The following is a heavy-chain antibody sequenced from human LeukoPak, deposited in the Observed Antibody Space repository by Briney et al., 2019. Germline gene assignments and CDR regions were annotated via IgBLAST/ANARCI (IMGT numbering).Heavy chain of an antibody. J-gene: IGHJ3*02. CDR3: ARGYCSGGSCYFRDAFDI. V-gene: IGHV1-2*02. Sequence: ASVKVSCKASGYTFTAYYMHWVRQAPGQGLEWRGWINPNSGGTNYAQKFQGRVTMTRDTSISTAYMELSRLRSDDTAVYYCARGYCSGGSCYFRDAFDIWGQGTMVTVSS. CDR1: GYTFTAYY. D-gene: IGHD2-15*01. CDR2: INPNSGGT.